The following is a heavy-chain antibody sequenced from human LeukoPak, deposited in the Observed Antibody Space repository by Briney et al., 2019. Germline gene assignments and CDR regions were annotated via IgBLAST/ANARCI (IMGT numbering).Heavy chain of an antibody. V-gene: IGHV3-21*04. CDR1: GFTFSSYS. CDR2: ISSSSSYI. Sequence: GGSLRLSCAASGFTFSSYSMNWVRQAPGKGLEWVSSISSSSSYIYYADSVKGRFTISRDNAKNSLYLQMNSLRAEDTAVYYCARGEGYGGIYGMDVWGQGTTVTVSS. D-gene: IGHD4-23*01. J-gene: IGHJ6*02. CDR3: ARGEGYGGIYGMDV.